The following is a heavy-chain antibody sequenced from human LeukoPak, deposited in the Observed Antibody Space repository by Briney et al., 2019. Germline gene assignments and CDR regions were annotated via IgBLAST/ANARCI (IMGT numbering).Heavy chain of an antibody. CDR2: IKQDGSEK. D-gene: IGHD4-17*01. V-gene: IGHV3-7*01. CDR3: ARDGDSSNFDY. Sequence: GGSLRLSCAASGFTFSRYWMSWVRQAPGKGLEWVANIKQDGSEKYYVDSVKGRFTISRDNAKNSLYLQMNSLRAEDTAVCYCARDGDSSNFDYWGQGTLVTVSS. J-gene: IGHJ4*02. CDR1: GFTFSRYW.